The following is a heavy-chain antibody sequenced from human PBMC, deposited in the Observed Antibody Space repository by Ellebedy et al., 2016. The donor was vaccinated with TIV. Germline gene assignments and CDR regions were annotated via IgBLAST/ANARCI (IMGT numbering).Heavy chain of an antibody. CDR2: IYYSGTT. Sequence: MPSETLSLTCTVSGISIGRYFWNWIRQSPEKGLEWIGYIYYSGTTTYSPSLKSRVTMSVATSKNQFSLRLTSATAADTAGYYCARRLHYGDWYFDLWGRGTLVTVSS. J-gene: IGHJ2*01. CDR3: ARRLHYGDWYFDL. CDR1: GISIGRYF. D-gene: IGHD4-17*01. V-gene: IGHV4-59*01.